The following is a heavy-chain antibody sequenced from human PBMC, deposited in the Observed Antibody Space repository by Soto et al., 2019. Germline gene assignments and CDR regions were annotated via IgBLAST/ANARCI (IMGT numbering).Heavy chain of an antibody. Sequence: EVQLVESGGGLVRPGGSLRLSCAASGFTFSRYSMNWVRQAPGKGLEWVSSSSSTTNYIYYADSMKGRFTVSRDNAKISVYLDMNSLSAEDTAVYYCARESEDLTSNFDYWGQGTLVTVSS. CDR1: GFTFSRYS. CDR3: ARESEDLTSNFDY. V-gene: IGHV3-21*01. CDR2: SSSTTNYI. J-gene: IGHJ4*02.